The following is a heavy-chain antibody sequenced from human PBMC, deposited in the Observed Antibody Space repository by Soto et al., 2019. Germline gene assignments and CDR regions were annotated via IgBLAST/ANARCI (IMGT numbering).Heavy chain of an antibody. CDR1: GFMFTRST. CDR3: ARVGAGSSTPLDI. Sequence: GGSLRLSCVASGFMFTRSTMNWVRQAPGKGLEWVSSITSASDYIFYADSVKGRFTISRDNAKNSLYLQMNSLRAEDTAVYYCARVGAGSSTPLDIWGQGTMVTVSS. CDR2: ITSASDYI. V-gene: IGHV3-21*01. D-gene: IGHD3-16*01. J-gene: IGHJ3*02.